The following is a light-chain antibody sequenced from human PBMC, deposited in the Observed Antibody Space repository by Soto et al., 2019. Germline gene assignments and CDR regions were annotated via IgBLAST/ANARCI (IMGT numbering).Light chain of an antibody. CDR1: SSDVGGYNY. Sequence: QSPLTQPACVSGSPGQSITISYTGTSSDVGGYNYVSWYQQHPGKAPKLMIYDVSNRPSGVSNRFSGSKSGNTASLTISGLQAEDEADYYCSSYTSSSTRVFGTGTKVTVL. CDR2: DVS. V-gene: IGLV2-14*01. J-gene: IGLJ1*01. CDR3: SSYTSSSTRV.